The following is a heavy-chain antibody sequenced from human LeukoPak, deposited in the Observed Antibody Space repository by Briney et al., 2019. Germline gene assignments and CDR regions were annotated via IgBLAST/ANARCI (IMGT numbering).Heavy chain of an antibody. Sequence: SVKVSCKASGFTFIRSAVQWVRQARGQRLEWIGWIVVGSGNTNYAQKSQERVIITRDMSTSTAYMELSSLRSEDTAVYYCAAGSSGYHHFDYWGQGTLVTVSS. CDR2: IVVGSGNT. J-gene: IGHJ4*02. CDR3: AAGSSGYHHFDY. V-gene: IGHV1-58*01. CDR1: GFTFIRSA. D-gene: IGHD3-22*01.